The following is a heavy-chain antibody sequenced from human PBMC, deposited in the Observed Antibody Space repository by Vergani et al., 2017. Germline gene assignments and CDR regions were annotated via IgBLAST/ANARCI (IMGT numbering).Heavy chain of an antibody. Sequence: QMQLVQSGPEVKKPGTSVKVSCKASGFTFTSSAMQWVRQARGQRLEWIGWIVVGSGNTNYAQKFQERVTITRDMSTSTAYMELSSLRSEDTAVYYCARDYVGATPKVAFDIWGQGTMVTVSS. J-gene: IGHJ3*02. D-gene: IGHD1-26*01. CDR3: ARDYVGATPKVAFDI. CDR2: IVVGSGNT. V-gene: IGHV1-58*02. CDR1: GFTFTSSA.